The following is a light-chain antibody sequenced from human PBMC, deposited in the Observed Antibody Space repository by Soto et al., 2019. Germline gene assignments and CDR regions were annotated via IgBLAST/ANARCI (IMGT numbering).Light chain of an antibody. J-gene: IGLJ1*01. CDR1: NSNIGSDI. CDR2: TTN. Sequence: QSALAQPPSASGTPGQRATISCCGSNSNIGSDIVNCYQLLPGAAPEVLINTTNQRPSGVPERFSGSKSGTSASLAISGLQSEDEANSSCATWDGGLSGPFVFGTGTKVIVL. CDR3: ATWDGGLSGPFV. V-gene: IGLV1-44*01.